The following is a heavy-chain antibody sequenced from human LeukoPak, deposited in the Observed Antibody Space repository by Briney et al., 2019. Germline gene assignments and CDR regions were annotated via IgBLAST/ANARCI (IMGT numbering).Heavy chain of an antibody. CDR3: ARQYSSGWYGFSHY. Sequence: SETLSLTCSVSGGSISSYSWSWIRQPPGKGLEWIGYINYSGSTNYNPSLKSRVTISVDTSKNQFSLKLSSVSAADTAVYYCARQYSSGWYGFSHYWGQGTLVTVSS. V-gene: IGHV4-59*08. J-gene: IGHJ4*02. CDR1: GGSISSYS. D-gene: IGHD6-19*01. CDR2: INYSGST.